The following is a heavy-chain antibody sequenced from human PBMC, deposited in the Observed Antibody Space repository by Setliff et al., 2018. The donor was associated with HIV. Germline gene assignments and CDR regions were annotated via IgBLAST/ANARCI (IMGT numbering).Heavy chain of an antibody. D-gene: IGHD3-3*01. Sequence: GGSLRLSCAASGFYFSIYAMSWVRQAPGKGLEWVSGISGSGGSTYYADSVKGRFTISRDNSKNSLYLQINSLRVEDTAVYYCARVDFWSGWSGYPYYMDVWGKGTTVTVSS. CDR2: ISGSGGST. CDR1: GFYFSIYA. J-gene: IGHJ6*03. V-gene: IGHV3-23*01. CDR3: ARVDFWSGWSGYPYYMDV.